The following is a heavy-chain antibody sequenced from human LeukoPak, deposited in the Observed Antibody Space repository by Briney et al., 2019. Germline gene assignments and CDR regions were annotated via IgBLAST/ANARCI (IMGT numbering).Heavy chain of an antibody. CDR1: GYSISSGYY. Sequence: SETLSLTCTVSGYSISSGYYWGWIRQPPGKGLEWLGSIYHSGNTYYNPSLKSRVTISVDRSKNQFSLKLSSVTAADTAVYYCARCIVVVPAARFDYWGQGTLVTVSS. D-gene: IGHD2-2*01. V-gene: IGHV4-38-2*02. J-gene: IGHJ4*02. CDR2: IYHSGNT. CDR3: ARCIVVVPAARFDY.